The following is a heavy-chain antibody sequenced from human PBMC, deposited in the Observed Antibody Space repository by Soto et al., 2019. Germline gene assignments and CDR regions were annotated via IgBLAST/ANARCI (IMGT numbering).Heavy chain of an antibody. CDR2: ILYSGTT. V-gene: IGHV4-4*02. CDR3: SSRITDAPT. Sequence: QVQLQESGPGLVKPSGTLSLTCAVSGGSISSGWWTWVRQPPGKGLEWIGEILYSGTTNYNSSLNSRVIISIDNSKKQFSLILSSVTAADTAVYYCSSRITDAPTWGQGTLVTVSS. CDR1: GGSISSGW. J-gene: IGHJ5*02. D-gene: IGHD2-2*01.